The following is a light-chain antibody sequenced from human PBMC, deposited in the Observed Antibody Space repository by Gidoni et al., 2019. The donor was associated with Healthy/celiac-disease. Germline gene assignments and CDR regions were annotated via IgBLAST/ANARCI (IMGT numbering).Light chain of an antibody. CDR1: QSVSTSY. CDR3: QQRGT. V-gene: IGKV3-20*01. CDR2: GAS. Sequence: EIVLTQSPVTLSLSPGERATLSCRASQSVSTSYLALYQQKPGQAPRLLIYGASSRATGIPDRFSGSGSGTDFTLTISRLEPEDFAVYYCQQRGTFGQGTKVEIK. J-gene: IGKJ1*01.